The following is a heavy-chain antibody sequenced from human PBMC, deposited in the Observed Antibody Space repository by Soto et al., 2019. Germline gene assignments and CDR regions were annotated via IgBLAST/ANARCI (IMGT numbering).Heavy chain of an antibody. J-gene: IGHJ4*02. Sequence: EVQLLESGGGLVQPGGSLRLSFAASGLPFVTLGLSWVRQAPGKGLEWVSAISSRGGSAYYAESVKGRFTISRDNSKNTLYLQMNSLRAEDTAVYYCARGATSPSYWGQGTLVTVSS. CDR3: ARGATSPSY. CDR2: ISSRGGSA. CDR1: GLPFVTLG. V-gene: IGHV3-23*01.